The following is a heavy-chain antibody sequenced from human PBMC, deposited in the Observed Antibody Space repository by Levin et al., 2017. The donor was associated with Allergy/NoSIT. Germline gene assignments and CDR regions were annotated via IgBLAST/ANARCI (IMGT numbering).Heavy chain of an antibody. D-gene: IGHD3-16*01. J-gene: IGHJ4*02. CDR2: LGTRSHT. Sequence: SGESLKISCAASGFTFSSFAMTWVRQAPGEGLQWVSSLGTRSHTYYAGSVRGRFTISRDNSLNTLYLQMSGLRADDTAVYYCSKGGIGEAGALDFWGQGTLVTVSS. V-gene: IGHV3-23*01. CDR1: GFTFSSFA. CDR3: SKGGIGEAGALDF.